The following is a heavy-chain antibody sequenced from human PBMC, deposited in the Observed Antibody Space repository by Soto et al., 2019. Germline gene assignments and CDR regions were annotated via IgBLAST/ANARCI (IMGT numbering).Heavy chain of an antibody. CDR2: IGTAGDT. D-gene: IGHD6-13*01. Sequence: EVQLVESGGGLIQPWGSLRLSCAASGFTFSSYDMHWVRQATGKGLEWVSAIGTAGDTYYPGSVKGRFTISRENVKTSLDLRMSSLRAGDTALYYCARGWLATGGSLSYMDVWGKGTTVTVSS. CDR3: ARGWLATGGSLSYMDV. CDR1: GFTFSSYD. J-gene: IGHJ6*03. V-gene: IGHV3-13*01.